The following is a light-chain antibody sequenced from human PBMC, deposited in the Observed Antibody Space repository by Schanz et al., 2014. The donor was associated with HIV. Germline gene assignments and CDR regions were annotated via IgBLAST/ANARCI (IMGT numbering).Light chain of an antibody. CDR2: GNS. CDR3: QSYDSSLRAWV. CDR1: SSNIGAGYD. V-gene: IGLV1-40*01. J-gene: IGLJ3*02. Sequence: QSVLTQPPSASGTPGQRVTISCTGSSSNIGAGYDVHWYQQLPGTAPKLLIYGNSHRPSGVPARFSGSKSGTSASLAITGLQAEDEADYYCQSYDSSLRAWVFGGGTKLTVL.